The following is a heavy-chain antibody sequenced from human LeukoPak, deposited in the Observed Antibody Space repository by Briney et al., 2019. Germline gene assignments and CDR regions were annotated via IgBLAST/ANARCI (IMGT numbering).Heavy chain of an antibody. Sequence: ASVNVSCKASGYSFTSNYIHWVRQAPGQGLEWMGMIYPSDGSTSYAQKFQGRVTVTRDTSTSTVHMELSGLRSEDTAVYYCARGQEAFDYWGQGTLVTVSS. CDR1: GYSFTSNY. J-gene: IGHJ4*02. CDR3: ARGQEAFDY. CDR2: IYPSDGST. V-gene: IGHV1-46*01.